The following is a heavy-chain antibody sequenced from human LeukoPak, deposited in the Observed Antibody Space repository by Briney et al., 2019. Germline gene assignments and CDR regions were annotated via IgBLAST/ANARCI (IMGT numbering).Heavy chain of an antibody. CDR3: AAAILTGYYILFDY. Sequence: GESLKISCNGSGFSFTSYWIGWVRQMPGKGLEWMGSIYPADSDTRYSPSFQGQVTISADKSISTAYLQWSSLKASDTAMYYCAAAILTGYYILFDYWGQGTLVTVSS. CDR2: IYPADSDT. V-gene: IGHV5-51*01. CDR1: GFSFTSYW. J-gene: IGHJ4*02. D-gene: IGHD3-9*01.